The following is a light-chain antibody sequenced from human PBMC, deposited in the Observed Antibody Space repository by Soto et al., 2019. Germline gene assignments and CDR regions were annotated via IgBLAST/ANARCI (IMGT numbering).Light chain of an antibody. V-gene: IGKV1-5*03. CDR3: QQYGHFSP. CDR2: EAS. CDR1: QSISNW. Sequence: DIQLTQSPSTLSASVGDRVTISCRASQSISNWLAWYQQKPGIAPKLLIYEASRLESGVPSRFSGTGSGTEVTLTISSLKPDDFATYCCQQYGHFSPCGQGTNVDIK. J-gene: IGKJ1*01.